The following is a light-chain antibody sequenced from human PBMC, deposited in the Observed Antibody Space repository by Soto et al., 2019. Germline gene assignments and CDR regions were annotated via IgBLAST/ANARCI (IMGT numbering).Light chain of an antibody. CDR3: QQYNSYPYT. CDR2: KAS. CDR1: QSISSW. V-gene: IGKV1-5*03. Sequence: DIQMTQSPSTLSASVGDRVTITCRASQSISSWLAWYQQKPGKAPKLLIYKASSLESGVPSRFSGSGSGTDFTITISSLQPDAFATYYCQQYNSYPYTFGQGTKLEIK. J-gene: IGKJ2*01.